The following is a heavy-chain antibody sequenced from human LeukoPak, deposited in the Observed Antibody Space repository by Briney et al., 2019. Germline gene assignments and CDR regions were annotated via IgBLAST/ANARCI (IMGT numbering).Heavy chain of an antibody. CDR3: ARVRKLKWPDY. J-gene: IGHJ4*02. D-gene: IGHD2-15*01. V-gene: IGHV4-30-4*07. CDR2: IYYSGST. CDR1: GGSISSGGYS. Sequence: SETLSLTCAVSGGSISSGGYSWSWIRQPPGKGLEWIGYIYYSGSTYYNPSLKSRVTISVDTSKNQFSLKLSSVTAADTAVYYCARVRKLKWPDYWGQGTLVTVSS.